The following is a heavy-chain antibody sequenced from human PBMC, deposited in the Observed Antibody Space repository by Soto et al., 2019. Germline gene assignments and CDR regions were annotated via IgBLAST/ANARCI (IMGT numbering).Heavy chain of an antibody. J-gene: IGHJ3*02. CDR3: ARSPYCGGDCYHDAFDI. D-gene: IGHD2-21*02. V-gene: IGHV4-38-2*01. CDR1: GFFISSGNY. Sequence: SETLSLTCAVSGFFISSGNYWGWIRKPPGKGLEWIGSIFHGGNTYYNPSFQGHVTISADKSISTAYLQWSSLKASDTAMYYCARSPYCGGDCYHDAFDIWGQGTMVTVSS. CDR2: IFHGGNT.